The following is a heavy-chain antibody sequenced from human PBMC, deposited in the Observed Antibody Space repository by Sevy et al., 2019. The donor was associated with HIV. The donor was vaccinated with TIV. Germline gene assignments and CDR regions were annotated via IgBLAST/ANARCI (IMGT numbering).Heavy chain of an antibody. V-gene: IGHV3-15*01. CDR2: IKSKADGGTP. Sequence: GSLRLSCGASGFIFSNAWMSWVRQAPGKGLEWVGRIKSKADGGTPDYAAPVKGTFTISRDDSINILYLQMNSLRTDDTAVYYCGYSEYGYYYDYWGQGTLVTVSS. D-gene: IGHD1-26*01. J-gene: IGHJ4*02. CDR3: GYSEYGYYYDY. CDR1: GFIFSNAW.